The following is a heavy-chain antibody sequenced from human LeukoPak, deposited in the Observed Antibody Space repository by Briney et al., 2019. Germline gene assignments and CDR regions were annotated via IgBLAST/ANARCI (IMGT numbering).Heavy chain of an antibody. CDR3: ARDRGGNPRDY. D-gene: IGHD4-23*01. CDR1: GFTFSSYG. V-gene: IGHV3-30*03. Sequence: GGSLRLSCAASGFTFSSYGMHWVRQAPGKGLEWVAVISYDGSNKYYADSVKGRFTISRDNSKNTLYLQMNSLRAEDTAVYYCARDRGGNPRDYWGQGTLVTVSS. J-gene: IGHJ4*02. CDR2: ISYDGSNK.